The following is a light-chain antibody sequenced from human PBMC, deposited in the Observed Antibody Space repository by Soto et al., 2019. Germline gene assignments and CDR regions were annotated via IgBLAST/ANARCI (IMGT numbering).Light chain of an antibody. J-gene: IGKJ1*01. Sequence: EIVLTQSPGTLSLSPWEGATLSCGASQSVDSNYLAWYQQKPGQAPRLSIRGASDRGTGTPDRFSGRGSGTDVTLTISRLEHEDFAVYLCHQDLNLPWTFGQGTKVDIK. CDR2: GAS. CDR3: HQDLNLPWT. CDR1: QSVDSNY. V-gene: IGKV3-20*01.